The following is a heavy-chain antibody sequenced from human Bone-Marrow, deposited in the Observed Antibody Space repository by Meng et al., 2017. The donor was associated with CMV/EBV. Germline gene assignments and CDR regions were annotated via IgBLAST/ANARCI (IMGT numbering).Heavy chain of an antibody. D-gene: IGHD2-15*01. J-gene: IGHJ6*02. CDR1: GYTFTGYY. Sequence: ASVKVSCKASGYTFTGYYMHWVRQAPGQGLEWMGWINPNSGGTNYAQKFQGRVTMTRDTSISTAYMELRSLRSDDTAVYYCARVRCGSCYSDKSYYGMDVWGQGTTVTVSS. CDR3: ARVRCGSCYSDKSYYGMDV. V-gene: IGHV1-2*02. CDR2: INPNSGGT.